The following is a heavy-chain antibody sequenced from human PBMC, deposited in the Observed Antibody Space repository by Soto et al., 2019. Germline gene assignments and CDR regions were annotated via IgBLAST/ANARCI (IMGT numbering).Heavy chain of an antibody. J-gene: IGHJ4*02. CDR3: VKDPNWEWGY. D-gene: IGHD1-1*01. CDR1: GFTFRSHD. Sequence: PSETLRLSCVASGFTFRSHDMNWVRQPPGKGLEYVANINGPATSTSYADAVKGRFTISRDNSKDTLYLELNSLRVEDTAVYYCVKDPNWEWGYWGQGTLVTVSS. V-gene: IGHV3-23*01. CDR2: INGPATST.